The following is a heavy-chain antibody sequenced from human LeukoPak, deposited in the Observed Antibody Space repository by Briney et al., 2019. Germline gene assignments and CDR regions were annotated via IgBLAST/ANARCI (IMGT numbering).Heavy chain of an antibody. Sequence: ASVKVSCKASGYTFINYGISWVRQAPGQGGEGMGWISAYNGNTNYAQKLQGRVTITTDTATSTAYMELRSLRSDDTAVYYCAREGLTTSIDYWGQGTLVTVSS. CDR3: AREGLTTSIDY. CDR2: ISAYNGNT. D-gene: IGHD1-14*01. V-gene: IGHV1-18*01. J-gene: IGHJ4*02. CDR1: GYTFINYG.